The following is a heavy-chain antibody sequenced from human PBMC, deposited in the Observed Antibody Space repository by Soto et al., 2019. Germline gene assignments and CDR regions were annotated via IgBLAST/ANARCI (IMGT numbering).Heavy chain of an antibody. CDR3: AKDVGTAVEVAFDC. CDR2: ISWNSGSI. CDR1: GFTFDDYA. V-gene: IGHV3-9*01. D-gene: IGHD6-13*01. J-gene: IGHJ4*02. Sequence: EVQLVESGGGLVQPGRSLRLSCAASGFTFDDYAMQWVQQAPGKGLEWVSGISWNSGSIGYANSVKGRFTISRDNAKKSLYLQMNSLRVEDTAFYYCAKDVGTAVEVAFDCWGQGTLVTVSS.